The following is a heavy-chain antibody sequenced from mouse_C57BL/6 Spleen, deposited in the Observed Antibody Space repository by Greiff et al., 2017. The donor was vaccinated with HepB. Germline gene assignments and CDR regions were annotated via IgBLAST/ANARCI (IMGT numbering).Heavy chain of an antibody. J-gene: IGHJ1*03. CDR3: ARSGELGRYLDV. D-gene: IGHD4-1*01. V-gene: IGHV14-3*01. CDR2: IDTANGNT. CDR1: GFNIKNTY. Sequence: EVQLQESVAELVRPGASVKLSCTASGFNIKNTYLNWVKQRPEQGLAWIGRIDTANGNTKYAPKFQGKATITADTSSNTASLQLSSLTSEDTAIYYCARSGELGRYLDVWGTGTTVTVSS.